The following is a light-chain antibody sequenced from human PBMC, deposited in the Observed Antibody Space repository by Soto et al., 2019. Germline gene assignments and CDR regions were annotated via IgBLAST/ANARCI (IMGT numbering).Light chain of an antibody. CDR3: QQYNNWPPWT. Sequence: EIVMTQSPATLSVSPGERATLSCRASQSVSSNLAWYKQKPGQAPRLLIYGASDRATGIPARFSGSGSGTEFTLTISSLPSEDFAVYYCQQYNNWPPWTFGQGTKVEI. J-gene: IGKJ1*01. CDR2: GAS. V-gene: IGKV3-15*01. CDR1: QSVSSN.